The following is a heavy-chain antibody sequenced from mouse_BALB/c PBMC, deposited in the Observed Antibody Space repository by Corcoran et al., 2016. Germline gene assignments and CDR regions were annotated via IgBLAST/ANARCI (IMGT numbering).Heavy chain of an antibody. CDR2: INPYNGAT. CDR1: GYSFTGYY. V-gene: IGHV1-26*01. CDR3: ARYYGSSSPWFAY. D-gene: IGHD1-1*01. J-gene: IGHJ3*01. Sequence: EVQLQQSGPELVKPGASVKISCKASGYSFTGYYMHWVKQSHVKSLECIGRINPYNGATSYNQNFKDKASLTVDKSSSTAYMELHSLTSEDSAVYYCARYYGSSSPWFAYWGQGTLVTVSA.